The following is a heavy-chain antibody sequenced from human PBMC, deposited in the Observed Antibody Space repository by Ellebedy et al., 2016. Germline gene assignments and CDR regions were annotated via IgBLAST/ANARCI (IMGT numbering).Heavy chain of an antibody. J-gene: IGHJ4*02. CDR3: ARSHGDILTTYDY. D-gene: IGHD3-9*01. CDR1: GGTFSSYA. Sequence: SVKVSXKASGGTFSSYAISWVRQAPGQGLEWMGGIIPIFGTANYAQKFQGRVTIIADESTSTAYMELSSLRSEDTAVYYCARSHGDILTTYDYWGQGTLVTVSS. CDR2: IIPIFGTA. V-gene: IGHV1-69*13.